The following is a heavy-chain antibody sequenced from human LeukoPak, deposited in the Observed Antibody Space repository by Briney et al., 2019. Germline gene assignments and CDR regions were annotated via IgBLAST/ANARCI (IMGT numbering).Heavy chain of an antibody. CDR1: GYTFNTYG. CDR2: ISPYNGDT. V-gene: IGHV1-18*04. D-gene: IGHD3-22*01. CDR3: ARDKAFLGYYDTSGYFQQWFDS. J-gene: IGHJ5*01. Sequence: ASVKVSCKASGYTFNTYGITWARQAPGQGLEWMGWISPYNGDTHYAQKFQDRVTMTTDTSTSTAYMDLRSLGFDDTAVYYCARDKAFLGYYDTSGYFQQWFDSWGQGTLVTVSS.